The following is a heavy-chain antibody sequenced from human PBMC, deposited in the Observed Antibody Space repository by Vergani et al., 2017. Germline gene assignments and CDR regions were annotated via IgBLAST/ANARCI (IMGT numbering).Heavy chain of an antibody. Sequence: QVTLKESGPVLVKPTETLTLTCTVSGFSLSNARMGVSWIRQPPGKALEWLALIDWDDDKYYSTSLKTRLTISKDTSKNQVVLTMTNMDPVDTATYYCARIRAGNDAFDIWGQGTMVTVSS. V-gene: IGHV2-70*01. CDR3: ARIRAGNDAFDI. J-gene: IGHJ3*02. CDR1: GFSLSNARMG. D-gene: IGHD1-1*01. CDR2: IDWDDDK.